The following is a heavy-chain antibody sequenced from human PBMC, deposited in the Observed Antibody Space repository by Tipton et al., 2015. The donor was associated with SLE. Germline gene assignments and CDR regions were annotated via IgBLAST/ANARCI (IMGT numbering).Heavy chain of an antibody. V-gene: IGHV4-59*11. CDR2: IYYSGST. CDR3: ARYRDPWYYYDSNSYYSYYFDY. D-gene: IGHD3-22*01. Sequence: TLSLTCTVSGGSISSHYWSWIRQPPGKGLEWIGYIYYSGSTNYNPSLKSRVTISVDTSKNQFSLKLSSVTAADTAVYYCARYRDPWYYYDSNSYYSYYFDYWGQGTLVTVSS. CDR1: GGSISSHY. J-gene: IGHJ4*02.